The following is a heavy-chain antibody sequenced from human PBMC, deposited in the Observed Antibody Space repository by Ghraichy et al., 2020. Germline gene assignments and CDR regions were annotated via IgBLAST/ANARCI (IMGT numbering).Heavy chain of an antibody. J-gene: IGHJ4*02. CDR1: GGSVSSGSYY. D-gene: IGHD6-13*01. CDR3: ARRVYRSKIDY. Sequence: SETLSLTCTVSGGSVSSGSYYWSWIRQPPGKGLEWIGYIYYSGSTNYNPSLKSRVTMSVDTSKNHFSLKMSPVTAADTAVYFCARRVYRSKIDYWGQGTLVTVSS. V-gene: IGHV4-61*03. CDR2: IYYSGST.